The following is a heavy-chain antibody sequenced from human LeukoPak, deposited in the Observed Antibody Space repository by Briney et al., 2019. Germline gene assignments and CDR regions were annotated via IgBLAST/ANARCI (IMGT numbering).Heavy chain of an antibody. CDR2: INPNSGDT. V-gene: IGHV1-2*02. D-gene: IGHD5-18*01. CDR1: GYIFTGYY. Sequence: EASVKVSCKASGYIFTGYYMHWVRQAPGQGLEWMGWINPNSGDTNYAQKFQGRVTMTRDTSIRTAYMELSRLRSDDTAVYYCARDFRAAMVSDWFDPWGQGTLVTVSS. J-gene: IGHJ5*02. CDR3: ARDFRAAMVSDWFDP.